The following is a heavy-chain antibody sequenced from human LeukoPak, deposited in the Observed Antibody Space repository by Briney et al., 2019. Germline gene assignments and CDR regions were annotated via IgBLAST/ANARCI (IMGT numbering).Heavy chain of an antibody. CDR2: IYPGDSDT. J-gene: IGHJ5*02. D-gene: IGHD1-26*01. Sequence: GESLQISCKGSGYSFTSYWIGWVRQLPGKGLEWMGIIYPGDSDTRYSPSFQGQVTISADKSISTAYLQWSSLKASDTAMYYCARLRRAGELRYNWFDPWGQGTLVTVSS. CDR3: ARLRRAGELRYNWFDP. V-gene: IGHV5-51*01. CDR1: GYSFTSYW.